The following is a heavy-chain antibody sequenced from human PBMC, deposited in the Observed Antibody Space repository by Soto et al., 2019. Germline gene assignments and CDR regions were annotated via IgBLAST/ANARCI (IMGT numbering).Heavy chain of an antibody. CDR2: INPNSGGT. D-gene: IGHD2-15*01. CDR3: ARLVVVAPPTALFDY. CDR1: GYTFTGYY. V-gene: IGHV1-2*02. Sequence: QVQLVQSGAEVKKPGASVKVSCKASGYTFTGYYMHWVRQAPGQGLEWMGWINPNSGGTNYAQKFQGRVTMTRDTSISTAYMELSRLRSDDTAVYYCARLVVVAPPTALFDYWGQGTLVTVSS. J-gene: IGHJ4*02.